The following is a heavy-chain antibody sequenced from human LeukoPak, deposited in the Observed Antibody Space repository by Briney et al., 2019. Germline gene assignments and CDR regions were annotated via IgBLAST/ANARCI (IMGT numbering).Heavy chain of an antibody. CDR1: GFTFSTYN. V-gene: IGHV3-48*01. J-gene: IGHJ4*02. CDR2: ISSSSTTM. Sequence: GGSLRLSCAASGFTFSTYNMNWVRQAPGKGPEWISYISSSSTTMSYAGSVKGRFTISRDNAKNSLYLQMNSLRAEDTAVYYCARGYSSGRFDYWGQGTLVTVSS. CDR3: ARGYSSGRFDY. D-gene: IGHD6-19*01.